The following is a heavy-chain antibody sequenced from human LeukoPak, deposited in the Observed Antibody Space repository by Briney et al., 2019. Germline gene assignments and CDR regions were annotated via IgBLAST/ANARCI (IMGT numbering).Heavy chain of an antibody. Sequence: ASVKVSCKASGYTFTNYYMHWVRQAPGQGLEWMGGINPRGGSTTYAQKVQGRFTMTRDTSTSTVYMELRSLNSEDTAVYYCARSHSSWYCFDPWGQGTLVTVSS. CDR1: GYTFTNYY. CDR2: INPRGGST. CDR3: ARSHSSWYCFDP. D-gene: IGHD6-13*01. V-gene: IGHV1-46*01. J-gene: IGHJ5*02.